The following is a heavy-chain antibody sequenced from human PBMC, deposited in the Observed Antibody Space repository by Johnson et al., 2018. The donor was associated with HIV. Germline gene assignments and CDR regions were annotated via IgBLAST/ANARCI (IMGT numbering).Heavy chain of an antibody. CDR2: ISYDGNNK. V-gene: IGHV3-30-3*01. CDR3: ARATVDDYGDYDDAFDI. Sequence: QVQLVESGGGVVQPGRSLRLSCAASGFTFSSYAMHWVRQAPGKGLEWVAVISYDGNNKYYADSVKGRFTISRDNSKNPMYLQMNSLSAEDTAVYYCARATVDDYGDYDDAFDIWGQGTMVTVSS. D-gene: IGHD4-17*01. J-gene: IGHJ3*02. CDR1: GFTFSSYA.